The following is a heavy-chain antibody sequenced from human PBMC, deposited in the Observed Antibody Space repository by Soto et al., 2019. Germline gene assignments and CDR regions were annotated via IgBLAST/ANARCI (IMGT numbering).Heavy chain of an antibody. CDR1: GFTFSSYG. D-gene: IGHD2-2*03. CDR2: ISYDGSNK. Sequence: GGSLRLSCAASGFTFSSYGMHWVRQAPGKGLEWVAVISYDGSNKYYADSVKGRFTISRDNSKNTLYLQMNSLRAGDTAVYYCARGLGIVVVPAATDFDYWGQGTLVTVSS. V-gene: IGHV3-30*03. J-gene: IGHJ4*02. CDR3: ARGLGIVVVPAATDFDY.